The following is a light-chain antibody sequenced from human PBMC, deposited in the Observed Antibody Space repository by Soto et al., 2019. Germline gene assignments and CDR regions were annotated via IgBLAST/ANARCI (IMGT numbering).Light chain of an antibody. CDR2: GAS. CDR1: QSVNSD. CDR3: QQYGTSPRT. J-gene: IGKJ1*01. Sequence: EIVLTQSPGTLSLSPGERATLSCRASQSVNSDLGWNQQKPGQAPSLLIYGASSRATGIPDRFSGSGSGTDFTLTISRLEPEDFAVYFCQQYGTSPRTFGQGTKVEIK. V-gene: IGKV3-20*01.